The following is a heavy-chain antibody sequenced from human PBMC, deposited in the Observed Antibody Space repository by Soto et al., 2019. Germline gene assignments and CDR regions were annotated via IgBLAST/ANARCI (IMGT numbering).Heavy chain of an antibody. Sequence: SVKVSCKASGGTFSSYAISWVRQAPGQGLEWMGGIIPIFGTANYAQKFQGRVTITADESTSTAYMELSSLRSEDTAVYYCATDSSGYHAFDSWGKGTLVTVSS. D-gene: IGHD3-22*01. J-gene: IGHJ4*02. V-gene: IGHV1-69*13. CDR3: ATDSSGYHAFDS. CDR1: GGTFSSYA. CDR2: IIPIFGTA.